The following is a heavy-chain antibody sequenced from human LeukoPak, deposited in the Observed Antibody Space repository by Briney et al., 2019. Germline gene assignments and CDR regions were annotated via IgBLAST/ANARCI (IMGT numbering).Heavy chain of an antibody. CDR2: IYYSGST. CDR1: GGSISSSSYY. D-gene: IGHD3-22*01. J-gene: IGHJ3*02. CDR3: ARHRMYYYDSSGRGVADAFDI. Sequence: TSETLSLTCTVSGGSISSSSYYWGWIRQPPGKGLEWIGRIYYSGSTYYNPSLKSRVTISVDTSKNQFALRMSSVTAADTAVYYCARHRMYYYDSSGRGVADAFDIWGQGTMVTVSS. V-gene: IGHV4-39*01.